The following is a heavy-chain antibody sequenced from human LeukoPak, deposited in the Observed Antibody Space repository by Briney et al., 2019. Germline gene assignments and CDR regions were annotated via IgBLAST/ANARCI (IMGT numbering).Heavy chain of an antibody. CDR2: IYYSGST. CDR1: GGSISSYY. V-gene: IGHV4-59*01. D-gene: IGHD4-17*01. J-gene: IGHJ4*02. CDR3: ASQGDDYVFDY. Sequence: SETLSLTCTVSGGSISSYYWSWIRQPPGKGLEWIGYIYYSGSTNYNPSLKSRVTISVDTSKNQFSLKLSSVTAADAAVYYCASQGDDYVFDYWGQGTLVTVSS.